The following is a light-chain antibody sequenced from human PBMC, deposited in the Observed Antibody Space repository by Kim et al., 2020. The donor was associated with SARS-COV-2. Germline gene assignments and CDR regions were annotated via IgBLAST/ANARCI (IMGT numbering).Light chain of an antibody. Sequence: SPGEIATLSCRASQSVSSSYLAWYQQKPGQAPRLLIYGASSRATGIPDRFSGSGSGTDFTLTISRLEPEDLAVYYCQQYGSSPLTFGPGTKVDIK. V-gene: IGKV3-20*01. CDR1: QSVSSSY. J-gene: IGKJ3*01. CDR2: GAS. CDR3: QQYGSSPLT.